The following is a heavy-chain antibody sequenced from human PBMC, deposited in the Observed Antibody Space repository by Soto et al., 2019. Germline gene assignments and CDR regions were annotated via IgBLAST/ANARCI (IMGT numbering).Heavy chain of an antibody. CDR3: ARCSSSWDDYYYYYMDV. CDR1: GYTFASYG. CDR2: ISAYNGNT. D-gene: IGHD6-13*01. Sequence: ASVKVSCKASGYTFASYGISWVRQAPGQGLEWMGWISAYNGNTNYAQKLQGRVTMTTDTSTSTAYMELRSLRSDDTAVYYCARCSSSWDDYYYYYMDVWGKGTTVTVSS. J-gene: IGHJ6*03. V-gene: IGHV1-18*01.